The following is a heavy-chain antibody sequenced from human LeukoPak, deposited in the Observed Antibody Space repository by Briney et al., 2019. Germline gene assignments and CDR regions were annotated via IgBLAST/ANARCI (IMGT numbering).Heavy chain of an antibody. CDR2: IKQDGSEK. CDR1: GFTFSSYW. Sequence: GGSLRLSCAASGFTFSSYWMSWVRQAPGKGLEWVANIKQDGSEKYYVDSVKGRFTISRDNAKNSLYLQMNSLRAEDTAVYYCARRVFYYDSYYYYYYMDVWGKGTTVTVSS. D-gene: IGHD3-22*01. J-gene: IGHJ6*03. V-gene: IGHV3-7*01. CDR3: ARRVFYYDSYYYYYYMDV.